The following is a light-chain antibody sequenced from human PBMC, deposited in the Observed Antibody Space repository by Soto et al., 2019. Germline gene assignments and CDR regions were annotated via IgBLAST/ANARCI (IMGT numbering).Light chain of an antibody. J-gene: IGLJ3*02. CDR3: YSYAGSYTFMV. CDR1: SSYVGGYNY. CDR2: NVS. Sequence: SALTQPRSMSGSPRQSVTISCTGTSSYVGGYNYVSWYQQHPGKAPKLVIYNVSKRPSGVPDRFSGSMSGNTASLTISGLQAEDEADYYCYSYAGSYTFMVFGGGTKLTVL. V-gene: IGLV2-11*01.